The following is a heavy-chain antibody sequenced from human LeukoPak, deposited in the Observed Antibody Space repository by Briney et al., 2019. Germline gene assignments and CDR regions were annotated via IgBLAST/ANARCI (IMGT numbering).Heavy chain of an antibody. D-gene: IGHD6-19*01. V-gene: IGHV4-34*01. CDR3: ARGLRGWLAY. J-gene: IGHJ4*02. CDR2: INHSGST. CDR1: GGSFSGYY. Sequence: NPSETLSLTCAVYGGSFSGYYWSWIRQPPGKGLEWIGEINHSGSTNYNPSLKSRVTISVDTSKNQFSLKLSSVTAADTAVYYCARGLRGWLAYWGQGTLVTVSS.